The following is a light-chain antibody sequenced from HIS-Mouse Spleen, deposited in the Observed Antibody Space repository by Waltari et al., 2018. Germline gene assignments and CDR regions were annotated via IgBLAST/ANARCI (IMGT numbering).Light chain of an antibody. CDR1: SPDVGSFNL. CDR2: EGS. Sequence: QSAWPPPASVSGSAGQSISFHCTGSSPDVGSFNLVARYQQHPGKAPQLMIYEGSKRPSGVSNRFSGSKSGNTASLTISGLQAEDEADYYCCSYAGSSTLVFGGGTKLTVL. CDR3: CSYAGSSTLV. J-gene: IGLJ2*01. V-gene: IGLV2-23*01.